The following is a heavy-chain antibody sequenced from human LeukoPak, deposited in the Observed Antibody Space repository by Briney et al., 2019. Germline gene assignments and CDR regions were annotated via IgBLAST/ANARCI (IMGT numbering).Heavy chain of an antibody. J-gene: IGHJ2*01. CDR2: INHSGST. CDR3: ARGRWVPGYGDNGRYFDL. D-gene: IGHD4-17*01. CDR1: GGSFSGYY. V-gene: IGHV4-34*01. Sequence: SETLSLTCAVYGGSFSGYYWSWIRQPPGKGLEWIGEINHSGSTNYNPSLKSRVTISVDTSKNQFSLKLSSVTAADTAVYYCARGRWVPGYGDNGRYFDLWGRGTLVTVSS.